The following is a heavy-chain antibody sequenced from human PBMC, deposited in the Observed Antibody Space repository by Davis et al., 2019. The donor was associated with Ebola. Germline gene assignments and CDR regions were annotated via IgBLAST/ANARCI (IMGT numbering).Heavy chain of an antibody. CDR3: ATHWAILWFGELLSPYYSYGMDV. J-gene: IGHJ6*04. CDR1: AGSIGSGCYY. D-gene: IGHD3-10*01. CDR2: IYYSGST. V-gene: IGHV4-31*03. Sequence: MPSETLSLACILAAGSIGSGCYYWSWIRQNPGKGLEWTGYIYYSGSTDYNPSVKSRVTISVDTSKNQFSLKLSSVTAADTAVYYCATHWAILWFGELLSPYYSYGMDVWGKGTTVTVSS.